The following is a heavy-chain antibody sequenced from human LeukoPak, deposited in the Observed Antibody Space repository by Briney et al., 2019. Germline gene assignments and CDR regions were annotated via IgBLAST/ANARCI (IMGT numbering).Heavy chain of an antibody. CDR2: IYSGGST. D-gene: IGHD6-19*01. J-gene: IGHJ3*02. Sequence: GGSLRLSCAASGFTVSSNYMSWVRQAPGKGLEWVSVIYSGGSTYYADSVTGRFTISRDNSKNTLYLQMNSLRAEDTAVYYCARYYSSGWYDIWGQGTMVTVSS. CDR1: GFTVSSNY. V-gene: IGHV3-53*01. CDR3: ARYYSSGWYDI.